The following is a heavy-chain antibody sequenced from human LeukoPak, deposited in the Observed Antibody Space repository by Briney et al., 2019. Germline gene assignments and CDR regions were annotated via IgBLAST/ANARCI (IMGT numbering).Heavy chain of an antibody. V-gene: IGHV4-61*02. CDR2: ISSSGST. D-gene: IGHD2-2*01. CDR3: ARAGPVVPAVLDV. J-gene: IGHJ6*04. Sequence: PSETLSLTCTVSGDSTSSGDYYWSWIRQPAGKGLEWIGRISSSGSTNYNPSLKSRVTISVDTSKNQFSLKLSSVTAADTAVYYCARAGPVVPAVLDVWGKGTTVTVSS. CDR1: GDSTSSGDYY.